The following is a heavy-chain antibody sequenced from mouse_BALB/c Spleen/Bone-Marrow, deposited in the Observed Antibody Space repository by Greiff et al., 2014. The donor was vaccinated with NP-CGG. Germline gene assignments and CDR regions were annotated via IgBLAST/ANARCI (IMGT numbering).Heavy chain of an antibody. V-gene: IGHV14-3*02. D-gene: IGHD2-4*01. Sequence: VQLKESGAELVKPEASVKLSCTASGFNIKDTYMHWVKQRPEQGLEWIGRIDPANGNTKYDPKFQGKATITADTSSNTAYLQLSSLTSEDTAVYYCALYYDYDVGYWGQGTTLTVSS. CDR1: GFNIKDTY. J-gene: IGHJ2*01. CDR3: ALYYDYDVGY. CDR2: IDPANGNT.